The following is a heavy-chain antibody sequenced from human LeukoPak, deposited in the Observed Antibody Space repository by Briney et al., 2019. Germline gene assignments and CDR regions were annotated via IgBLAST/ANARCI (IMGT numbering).Heavy chain of an antibody. J-gene: IGHJ3*02. CDR2: IYYSGST. Sequence: SETLSLTCTVSGGSISSGDYYWSWIRQPPGKGLEWIGYIYYSGSTYYNPSLKSRVTISVDTSKNQFSLKLSSVTAADTAVYYCARDSPAPEAFDIWGQGTMVTVSS. D-gene: IGHD1-14*01. CDR3: ARDSPAPEAFDI. V-gene: IGHV4-30-4*08. CDR1: GGSISSGDYY.